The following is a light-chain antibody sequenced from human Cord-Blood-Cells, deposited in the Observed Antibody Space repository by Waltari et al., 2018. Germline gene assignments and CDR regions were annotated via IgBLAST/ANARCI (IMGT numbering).Light chain of an antibody. J-gene: IGKJ1*01. CDR3: QQYYSYPWT. CDR1: QGISSY. CDR2: AAS. Sequence: AIRMTQSPSSFSASTGDRVTITCRASQGISSYLAWYQQKPGKAPKLLIYAASTLQSGVPSRFSGSGSETDFTLTISCLQSEDFATYCCQQYYSYPWTFGQGTKVEIK. V-gene: IGKV1-8*01.